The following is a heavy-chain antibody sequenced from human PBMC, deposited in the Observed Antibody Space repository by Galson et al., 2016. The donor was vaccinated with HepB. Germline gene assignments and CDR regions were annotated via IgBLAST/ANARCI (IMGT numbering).Heavy chain of an antibody. CDR3: AKDVSSGPYYDY. V-gene: IGHV3-23*01. Sequence: SLRLSCAASGFTLSAYDMSWVRQAPGKGLEWVSAVSGSGGSTYYADSVKGRFTISRDNSKNTLNLQMNSLRVEDTAVYYCAKDVSSGPYYDYWGQGTLVTVSS. CDR1: GFTLSAYD. J-gene: IGHJ4*02. CDR2: VSGSGGST. D-gene: IGHD1-26*01.